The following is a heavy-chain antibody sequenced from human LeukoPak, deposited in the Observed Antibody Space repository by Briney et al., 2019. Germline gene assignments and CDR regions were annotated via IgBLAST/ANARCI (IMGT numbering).Heavy chain of an antibody. D-gene: IGHD4-17*01. J-gene: IGHJ4*02. Sequence: SGGSLRLSCAASGFTLSSYAMSWVRQAPGKGLEWVSGFSVNDKTTYYADSVKGRFTISRDNSKNTLYLQMSSLRVEDTAVYYCAKDPSVYYGDYIIRWGQGTLVLVSS. CDR3: AKDPSVYYGDYIIR. CDR1: GFTLSSYA. V-gene: IGHV3-23*01. CDR2: FSVNDKTT.